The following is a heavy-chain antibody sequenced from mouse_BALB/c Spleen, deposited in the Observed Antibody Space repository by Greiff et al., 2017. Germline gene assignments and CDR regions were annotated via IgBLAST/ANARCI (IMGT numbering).Heavy chain of an antibody. CDR3: ARDRHFDV. V-gene: IGHV7-3*02. J-gene: IGHJ1*01. CDR1: GFTFTDYY. Sequence: EVQRVESGGGLVQPGGSLRLSCATSGFTFTDYYMSWVRQPPGKALEWLGFIRNKANGYTTEYSASVKGRFTISRDKSQRILYLQMNTLRAEDSATYYCARDRHFDVWGAGTTVTVSS. CDR2: IRNKANGYTT.